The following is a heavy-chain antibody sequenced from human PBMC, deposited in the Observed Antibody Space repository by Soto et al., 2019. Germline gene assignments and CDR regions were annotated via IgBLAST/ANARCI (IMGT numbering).Heavy chain of an antibody. CDR1: GFTFDDYA. V-gene: IGHV3-9*01. CDR3: AREAAASSSDFDY. CDR2: ISWHSGSI. Sequence: EVQLVESGGGLVQPGRSLRLSCAASGFTFDDYAMHWVRQAPGKGLEWVSGISWHSGSIGYADSVKGRFTISRDNAKNALYLQMNSLRAEDTAVDYCAREAAASSSDFDYWGQGTLVTVSS. D-gene: IGHD6-13*01. J-gene: IGHJ4*02.